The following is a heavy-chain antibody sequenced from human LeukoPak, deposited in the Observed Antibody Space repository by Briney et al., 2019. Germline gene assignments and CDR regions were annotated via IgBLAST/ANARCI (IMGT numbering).Heavy chain of an antibody. CDR1: GGSFSGYY. V-gene: IGHV4-34*01. Sequence: SETLSLTCAVYGGSFSGYYWSWIRQPPGKGLEWIGEINHSGSTNYNPSLKSRVTISVDTSKNQFSLKLSSVTAADTAVYSCARRTRYGGNSGALGYWGQGTLVTVSS. CDR2: INHSGST. CDR3: ARRTRYGGNSGALGY. D-gene: IGHD4-23*01. J-gene: IGHJ4*02.